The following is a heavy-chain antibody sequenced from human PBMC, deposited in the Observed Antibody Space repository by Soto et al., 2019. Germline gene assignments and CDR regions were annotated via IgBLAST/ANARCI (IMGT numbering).Heavy chain of an antibody. CDR1: GFTFSNAW. V-gene: IGHV3-15*01. J-gene: IGHJ4*02. CDR3: TTHYDFWSGYQARDDY. D-gene: IGHD3-3*01. Sequence: GSLRLSCAASGFTFSNAWMSWVRQAPGKGLEWVGRIKSKTDGGTTDYAAPVKGRFTISRDDSKNTLYLQMNSLKTEDTAVYYCTTHYDFWSGYQARDDYWGQGTLVTVSS. CDR2: IKSKTDGGTT.